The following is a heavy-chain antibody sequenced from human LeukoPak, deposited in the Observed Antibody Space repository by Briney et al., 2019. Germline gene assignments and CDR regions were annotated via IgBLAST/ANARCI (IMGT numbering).Heavy chain of an antibody. CDR3: AKDVMVRGANHYFDY. CDR2: ISGSGGST. V-gene: IGHV3-23*01. D-gene: IGHD3-10*01. CDR1: GFTFSSYA. J-gene: IGHJ4*02. Sequence: GGSLRLSCAASGFTFSSYAMSWVRQAPGKGLEWVSAISGSGGSTYYADSVKGRSTISRDNSKNTLYLQMNSLRAEDTAVYYCAKDVMVRGANHYFDYWGQGTLVTVSS.